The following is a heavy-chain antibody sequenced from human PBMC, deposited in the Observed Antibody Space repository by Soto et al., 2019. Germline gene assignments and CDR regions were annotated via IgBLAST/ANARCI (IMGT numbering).Heavy chain of an antibody. Sequence: SQTLSLTCAISWDSVSSNSAAWNWIRQSPSRGLEWLGRTYYRSKWYNDYAVSVKSRITINPDTSKNQFSLQLNSVTPEDTAVYYCARVPFYDSSGYYSPYFDYWGQGTLVTVSS. J-gene: IGHJ4*02. V-gene: IGHV6-1*01. CDR3: ARVPFYDSSGYYSPYFDY. CDR1: WDSVSSNSAA. CDR2: TYYRSKWYN. D-gene: IGHD3-22*01.